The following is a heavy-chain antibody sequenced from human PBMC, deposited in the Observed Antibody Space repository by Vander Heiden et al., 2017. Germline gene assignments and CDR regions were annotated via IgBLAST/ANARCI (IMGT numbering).Heavy chain of an antibody. J-gene: IGHJ5*02. CDR1: GVGFSNAW. CDR3: TTALSYYDFWSGYYMVRWFDP. D-gene: IGHD3-3*01. Sequence: RQSCGAYGVGFSNAWVRWVRQAPGKGLEWVGRIISKTEGGTADWAAAVRGRINIRKGESINTMYLPMHSRTTEYTAVYYCTTALSYYDFWSGYYMVRWFDPWGQGTLVTVSS. V-gene: IGHV3-15*01. CDR2: IISKTEGGTA.